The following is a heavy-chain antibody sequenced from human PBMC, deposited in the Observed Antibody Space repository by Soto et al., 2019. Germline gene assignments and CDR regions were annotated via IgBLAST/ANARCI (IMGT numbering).Heavy chain of an antibody. CDR3: ARALSRSYNWFDT. Sequence: SETMSLTCTVADGTISSGTYYWTWIRKSPGKGLEWIGYIPYSGGTNYNPSLRGRVTISVDTSKNQFSLKLTSVSAADTAMYYCARALSRSYNWFDTWGQGTLVTVSS. J-gene: IGHJ5*02. CDR1: DGTISSGTYY. V-gene: IGHV4-61*01. CDR2: IPYSGGT.